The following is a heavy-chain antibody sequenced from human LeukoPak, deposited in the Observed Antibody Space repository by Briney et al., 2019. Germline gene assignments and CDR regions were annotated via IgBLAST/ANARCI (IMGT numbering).Heavy chain of an antibody. J-gene: IGHJ4*02. V-gene: IGHV3-30*03. CDR3: ARDHGGVLVRGVIDY. D-gene: IGHD3-10*01. CDR1: GFTFSSYS. CDR2: ISYDGSNK. Sequence: GGSLRLSCAASGFTFSSYSMNWVRQAPGKGLEWVAVISYDGSNKYYADSVKGRFTISRDNSKNSLYLQMNSLRAEDTAVYYCARDHGGVLVRGVIDYWGQGTLVTVSS.